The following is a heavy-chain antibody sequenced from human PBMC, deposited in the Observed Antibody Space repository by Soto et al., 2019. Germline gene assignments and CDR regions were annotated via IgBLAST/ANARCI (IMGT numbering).Heavy chain of an antibody. D-gene: IGHD3-3*01. CDR2: IYYTGST. CDR1: GGSASSGDYF. V-gene: IGHV4-61*08. J-gene: IGHJ4*02. CDR3: ARALHFTLWNGYFDF. Sequence: PSETLSLTCTVSGGSASSGDYFWSWIRQPPGKGLEWIGHIYYTGSTNYNPSLKSRVTISIDTSKNQFSLKLKSVTAADTAVYYCARALHFTLWNGYFDFWGQGTLVTVSS.